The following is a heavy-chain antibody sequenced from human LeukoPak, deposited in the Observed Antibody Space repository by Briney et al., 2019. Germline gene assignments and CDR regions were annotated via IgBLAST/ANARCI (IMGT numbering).Heavy chain of an antibody. CDR3: ASGGLGAYCGGDCYWGFDY. CDR1: GYSISSGYY. D-gene: IGHD2-21*02. J-gene: IGHJ4*02. CDR2: IYHSGST. Sequence: SETLSLTCTVSGYSISSGYYWGRIRQPPGKGLEWIGSIYHSGSTYYNPSLKSRVTISVDTSKNQFSLKLSSVTAADTAVYYCASGGLGAYCGGDCYWGFDYWGQGTLVTVSS. V-gene: IGHV4-38-2*02.